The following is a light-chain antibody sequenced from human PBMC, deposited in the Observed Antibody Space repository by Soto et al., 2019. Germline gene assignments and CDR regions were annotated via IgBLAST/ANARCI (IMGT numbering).Light chain of an antibody. CDR1: QSVGTN. CDR3: EQYQNWLS. V-gene: IGKV3-15*01. CDR2: GAY. J-gene: IGKJ4*01. Sequence: EIVMTQSPASLSVSPGERATLSCRASQSVGTNLAWYQKKPVQGPRLLLYGAYTRAIGIRARVSGSGSGTEFTLTTTDLQSEDFAVYYCEQYQNWLSFGRGTKVEI.